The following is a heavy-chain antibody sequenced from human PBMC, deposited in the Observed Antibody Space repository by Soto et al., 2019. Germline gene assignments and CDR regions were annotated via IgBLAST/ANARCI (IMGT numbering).Heavy chain of an antibody. D-gene: IGHD6-19*01. CDR2: ISAYNGNT. CDR1: GYTFTSYG. V-gene: IGHV1-18*01. J-gene: IGHJ5*02. CDR3: ARVIAVAGTDWFDP. Sequence: ASVKVSCKASGYTFTSYGISWVRQAPGQGLEWMGWISAYNGNTNYAQKLQGRVTMTTDTSTSTAYMELRSLRSDDTAVYYCARVIAVAGTDWFDPWGQGTLVTVSS.